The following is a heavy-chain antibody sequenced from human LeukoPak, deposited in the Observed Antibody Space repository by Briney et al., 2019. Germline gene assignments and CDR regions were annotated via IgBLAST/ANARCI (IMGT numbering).Heavy chain of an antibody. CDR1: GFTFSSYA. V-gene: IGHV3-23*01. J-gene: IGHJ6*02. CDR3: ARDRRVVGATEGMDV. CDR2: ISGSGGST. D-gene: IGHD1-26*01. Sequence: GGSLRLSCAASGFTFSSYAMSWVRQAPGKGLEWVSAISGSGGSTYYADSVKGRFTISRDNSKNTLYLQMNSLRAEDTAVYYCARDRRVVGATEGMDVWGQGTTVTVSS.